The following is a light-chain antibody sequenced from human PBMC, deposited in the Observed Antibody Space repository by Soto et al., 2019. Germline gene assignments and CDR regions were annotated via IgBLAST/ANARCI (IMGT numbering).Light chain of an antibody. J-gene: IGKJ3*01. CDR2: DAS. CDR3: QKYNSGLET. CDR1: PGISNS. V-gene: IGKV1-27*01. Sequence: DIQMTQSPSSLSAFVGDRVTISCRASPGISNSVAWYQQKPGKVPKVLIYDASTLQSGVPSRFSRSGSGTDFTLTISSLQPEDVAIYYCQKYNSGLETFGPGTKVDIK.